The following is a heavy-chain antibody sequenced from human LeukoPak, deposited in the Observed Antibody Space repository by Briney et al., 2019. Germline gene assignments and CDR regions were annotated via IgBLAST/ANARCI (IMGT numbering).Heavy chain of an antibody. CDR2: MNVNSGEA. Sequence: ASVKVSCKASGYTFSTYDINWVRQAPGQGLEWMGWMNVNSGEAGYAQKFQGRVTMTRDTSTNTAYMEVGSLTSEDSAIYYCARETILGAITGWFDPWGQGTLVIVSS. V-gene: IGHV1-8*01. CDR1: GYTFSTYD. J-gene: IGHJ5*02. CDR3: ARETILGAITGWFDP. D-gene: IGHD4/OR15-4a*01.